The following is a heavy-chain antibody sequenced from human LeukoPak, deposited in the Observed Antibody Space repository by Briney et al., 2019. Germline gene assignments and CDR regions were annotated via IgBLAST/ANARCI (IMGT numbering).Heavy chain of an antibody. D-gene: IGHD6-19*01. CDR2: INHSGST. V-gene: IGHV4-34*01. CDR1: GGSISSYY. J-gene: IGHJ3*02. Sequence: SETLSLTCTVSGGSISSYYWSWIRQPPGKGLEWIGEINHSGSTNYNPSFKSRVTISVDTSKNQFSLKLSSVTAADTAVYYCARGTPRSSGWHLRWFAFDIWGQGTMVTVSS. CDR3: ARGTPRSSGWHLRWFAFDI.